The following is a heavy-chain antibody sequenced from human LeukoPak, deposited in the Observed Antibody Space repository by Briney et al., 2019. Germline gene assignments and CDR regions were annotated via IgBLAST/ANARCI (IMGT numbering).Heavy chain of an antibody. Sequence: PSETLSITCTVSGCSINEYYWTWIRQRPGKGLEWIGHIYYSRSTNYNPSLKSRVTISVDTAKNQFSLKLSSVTAADTAVYYCARVVPDAHYYYYGMDVWGQGTTVTVSS. CDR3: ARVVPDAHYYYYGMDV. V-gene: IGHV4-59*01. CDR2: IYYSRST. J-gene: IGHJ6*02. CDR1: GCSINEYY. D-gene: IGHD1-26*01.